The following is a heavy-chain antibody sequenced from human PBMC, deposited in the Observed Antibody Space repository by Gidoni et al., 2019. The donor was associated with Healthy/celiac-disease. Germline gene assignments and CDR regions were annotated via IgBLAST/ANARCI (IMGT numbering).Heavy chain of an antibody. V-gene: IGHV4-34*01. Sequence: QVQLQQWGAGLLKPSETLSLTCAVYGGSFSGYYWSWIRQPPGKGLEWIGEINHSGSTNYNPSLKSRVTISVDTSKNQFSLKLSSVTAADTAVYYCARVSGPSGSVNNAFDYWGQGTLVTVSS. CDR2: INHSGST. CDR3: ARVSGPSGSVNNAFDY. J-gene: IGHJ4*02. CDR1: GGSFSGYY. D-gene: IGHD1-26*01.